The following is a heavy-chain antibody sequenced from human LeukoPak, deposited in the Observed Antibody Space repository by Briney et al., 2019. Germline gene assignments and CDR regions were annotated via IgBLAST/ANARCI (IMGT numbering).Heavy chain of an antibody. V-gene: IGHV3-74*01. CDR2: IGTDGCST. CDR3: GRDLNGDLDY. J-gene: IGHJ4*02. D-gene: IGHD4-17*01. CDR1: GFTFNIYW. Sequence: GGSLRLSCAASGFTFNIYWMHWVRQAPGKGLVWVSRIGTDGCSTAYADSVKGRFTVSRDNAKNTLYLQLSSLRPEDTAVYYCGRDLNGDLDYWGQGTLVTVSS.